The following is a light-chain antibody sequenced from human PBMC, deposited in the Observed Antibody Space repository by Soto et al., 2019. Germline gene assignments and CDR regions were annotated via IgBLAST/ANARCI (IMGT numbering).Light chain of an antibody. J-gene: IGLJ1*01. CDR1: SSDVGSYNL. CDR3: CSYAGSSTYV. CDR2: EVS. Sequence: QSALTHPASASGSPGQSITISCTGTSSDVGSYNLVSWYQQHPGKAPKLMIYEVSKRPSGVSNRFSGSKSGNTASLTISGLQAEDEADYYCCSYAGSSTYVFGTGTKLTVL. V-gene: IGLV2-23*02.